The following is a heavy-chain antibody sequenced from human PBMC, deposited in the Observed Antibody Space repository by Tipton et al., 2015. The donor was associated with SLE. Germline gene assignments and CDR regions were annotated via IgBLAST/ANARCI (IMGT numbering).Heavy chain of an antibody. J-gene: IGHJ5*02. V-gene: IGHV4-4*08. CDR2: VCNSVST. Sequence: TLSLTCTVSGASVSSFCWNWIRQSPGKGLEWIACVCNSVSTNYDPSLKSRGTISVDTSKNHFSLELTSVTAADTAVYYCARDKNLNWFDPWGQGTLITVSS. CDR1: GASVSSFC. CDR3: ARDKNLNWFDP.